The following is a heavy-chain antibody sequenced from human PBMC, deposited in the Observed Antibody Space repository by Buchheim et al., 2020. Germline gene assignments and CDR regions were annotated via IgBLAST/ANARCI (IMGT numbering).Heavy chain of an antibody. J-gene: IGHJ4*02. CDR2: IKEDGNHK. CDR3: AREIPYGVCDFDN. D-gene: IGHD4-17*01. CDR1: GFSFSSYW. V-gene: IGHV3-7*01. Sequence: EVQLVESGGGLVQPGGSLRLSCGASGFSFSSYWMSWVRQAPGKGLEWVANIKEDGNHKNYVDSVKGRFIISRDNGKSSLYLQMNSLTTGDTGVYYCAREIPYGVCDFDNGGKET.